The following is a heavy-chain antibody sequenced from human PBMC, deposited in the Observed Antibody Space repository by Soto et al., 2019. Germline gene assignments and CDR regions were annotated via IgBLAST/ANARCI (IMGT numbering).Heavy chain of an antibody. CDR2: INSDGSST. J-gene: IGHJ6*03. V-gene: IGHV3-74*01. D-gene: IGHD2-15*01. CDR3: ARPPDIGYCSGGSCYSDPDYSYYMDV. Sequence: PGGSLRLSCAASGFTFSSYWMHWVRQAPGKGLVWVSRINSDGSSTSYADSVKGRFTISRDNAKNTLYLQMNSLRAEDTAVYYCARPPDIGYCSGGSCYSDPDYSYYMDVWGKGTTVTVSS. CDR1: GFTFSSYW.